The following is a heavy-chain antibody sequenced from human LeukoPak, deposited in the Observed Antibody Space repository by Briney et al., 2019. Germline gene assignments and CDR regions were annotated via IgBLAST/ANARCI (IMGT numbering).Heavy chain of an antibody. D-gene: IGHD5-12*01. Sequence: SETLSLTCTVSGGSISSSSYYWGWIRQPPGKGLEWIGSIYYSGSTYYNPSLKSRVTISVDTSKNQFSLKLSSVTAADTAVYYCARERRGSYYYYCYMDVWGKGTTVTVSS. J-gene: IGHJ6*03. CDR2: IYYSGST. CDR1: GGSISSSSYY. V-gene: IGHV4-39*07. CDR3: ARERRGSYYYYCYMDV.